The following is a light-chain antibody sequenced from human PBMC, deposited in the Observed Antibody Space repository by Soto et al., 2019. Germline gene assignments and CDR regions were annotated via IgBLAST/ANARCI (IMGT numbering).Light chain of an antibody. CDR3: QQRSNWRWT. Sequence: ETVLTQSPATLSLSPGERATLSCRASQSVSSYLAWYQQKPGQAPRLLIYDASNRATGIPARFSGSGSGTDFTLTISSLEPEDFAVYYCQQRSNWRWTFGQGTRWIS. CDR2: DAS. J-gene: IGKJ1*01. V-gene: IGKV3-11*01. CDR1: QSVSSY.